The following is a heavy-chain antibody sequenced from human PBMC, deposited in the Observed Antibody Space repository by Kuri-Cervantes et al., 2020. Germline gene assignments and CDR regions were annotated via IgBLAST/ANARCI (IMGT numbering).Heavy chain of an antibody. D-gene: IGHD7-27*01. CDR2: IYHSGST. CDR1: GGSVTSHY. CDR3: ARGTGDDAFDI. V-gene: IGHV4-59*02. Sequence: SETLSLTCTVSGGSVTSHYWGWIRQPPGKGLEWIGSIYHSGSTYYNPSLKSRVTISVDTSKNQFSLKLSSVTAADAAVYYCARGTGDDAFDIWGQGTMVTVSS. J-gene: IGHJ3*02.